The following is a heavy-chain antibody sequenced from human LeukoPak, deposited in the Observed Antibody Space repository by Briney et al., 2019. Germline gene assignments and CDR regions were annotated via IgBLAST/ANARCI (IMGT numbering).Heavy chain of an antibody. CDR2: IYSGGST. V-gene: IGHV3-66*02. CDR1: GFTVSSNY. D-gene: IGHD3-3*01. J-gene: IGHJ4*02. Sequence: GGSLRLSCAASGFTVSSNYMSWVRQAPGKGLEWVSVIYSGGSTYYADSVKGRFTISRDNSKNTLYLQMNSLRAEDTAVYYCARDHYDFWSGYRIDYWGQGTLVTVSS. CDR3: ARDHYDFWSGYRIDY.